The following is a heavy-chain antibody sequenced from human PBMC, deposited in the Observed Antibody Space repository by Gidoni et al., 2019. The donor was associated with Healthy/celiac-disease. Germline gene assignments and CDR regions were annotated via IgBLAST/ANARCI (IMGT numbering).Heavy chain of an antibody. J-gene: IGHJ5*02. Sequence: KLQGRVTMTTDTSTSTAYMELRSLRSDDTAVYYCARDDYSNYEGHNWFDPWGQGTLVTVSS. D-gene: IGHD4-4*01. CDR3: ARDDYSNYEGHNWFDP. V-gene: IGHV1-18*01.